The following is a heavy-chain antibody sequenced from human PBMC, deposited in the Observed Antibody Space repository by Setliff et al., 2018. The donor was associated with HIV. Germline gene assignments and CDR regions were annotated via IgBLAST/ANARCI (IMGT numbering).Heavy chain of an antibody. Sequence: SETLSLTCTVSGGSISSYYWSWIRQPPGKGLEWIGYIYTSGSTNYDPSLKSRVTISVDTSKNQFSLKLSSVTAADTAVYYCARSEYSSSGGDFDYWGQGTLVTVSS. CDR3: ARSEYSSSGGDFDY. CDR2: IYTSGST. V-gene: IGHV4-4*08. D-gene: IGHD6-6*01. J-gene: IGHJ4*02. CDR1: GGSISSYY.